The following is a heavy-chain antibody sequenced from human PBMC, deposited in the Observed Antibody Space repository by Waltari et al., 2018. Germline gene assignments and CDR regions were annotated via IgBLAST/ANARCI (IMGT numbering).Heavy chain of an antibody. Sequence: QVQLVQSGAEVEKPGASVKVSCMTSGXTFTNXGIHWVRQAPGQRLEWMGWINTDNGDXQFSPKFQXRVTXTRXTFAXXVXMELSSLTXXDTAXYYCARGLHRXAWIVDYXGQGTLVTVXS. J-gene: IGHJ4*02. CDR1: GXTFTNXG. CDR2: INTDNGDX. V-gene: IGHV1-3*04. CDR3: ARGLHRXAWIVDY. D-gene: IGHD1-1*01.